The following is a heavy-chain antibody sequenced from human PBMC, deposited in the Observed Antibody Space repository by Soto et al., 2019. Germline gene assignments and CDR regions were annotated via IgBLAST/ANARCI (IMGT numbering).Heavy chain of an antibody. Sequence: QITLKESGPTLVKPTQTLTLTCAFSGLSLTTNGLSVGWVRQPPGKALEWLALIYWDDDKRYSPSLKSRPTITTDTSKNHVVLTMTNMDPVDTATYYCAHSSTDLNHAMDVWGQGTTVSVSS. V-gene: IGHV2-5*02. D-gene: IGHD3-3*01. J-gene: IGHJ6*02. CDR2: IYWDDDK. CDR3: AHSSTDLNHAMDV. CDR1: GLSLTTNGLS.